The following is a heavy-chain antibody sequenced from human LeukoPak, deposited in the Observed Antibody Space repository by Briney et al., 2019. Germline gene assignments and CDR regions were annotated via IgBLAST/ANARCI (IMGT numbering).Heavy chain of an antibody. J-gene: IGHJ3*02. CDR2: INPNSGGT. V-gene: IGHV1-2*02. D-gene: IGHD3-10*01. CDR1: GYTFTGYY. Sequence: ASVKVSCKASGYTFTGYYMHWVRQAPGQGLEWMGWINPNSGGTNYAQKFQGRVTMTRDTSISTAYMELSRLRSDDTAVYYCAGEQQESHAFDIWGQGTMVTVSS. CDR3: AGEQQESHAFDI.